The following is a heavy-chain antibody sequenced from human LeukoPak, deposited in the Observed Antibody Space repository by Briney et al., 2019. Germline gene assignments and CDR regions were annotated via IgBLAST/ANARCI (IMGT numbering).Heavy chain of an antibody. V-gene: IGHV1-2*02. CDR2: IHPISGAT. J-gene: IGHJ4*02. CDR3: ARDGPAQMVDFDY. CDR1: GYAFTGTGSY. Sequence: ASVKVSFKTSGYAFTGTGSYLYWLRQAPGRGLECMGWIHPISGATSYAQRFQGTVAMTRDTSISTAYMELSRLRPDDTAVYYCARDGPAQMVDFDYWGQGSQVTVSS. D-gene: IGHD3-10*01.